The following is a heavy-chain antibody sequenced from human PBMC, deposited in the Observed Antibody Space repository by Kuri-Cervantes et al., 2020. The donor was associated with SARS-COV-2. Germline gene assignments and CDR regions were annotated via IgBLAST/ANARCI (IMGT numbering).Heavy chain of an antibody. CDR3: AKARYRSFSNSISDY. CDR1: GFTFSSYG. CDR2: ISYDGSNK. J-gene: IGHJ4*02. V-gene: IGHV3-30*18. Sequence: GESLKISCAASGFTFSSYGMHWVRQAPGKGLEWVAVISYDGSNKYYADSVKGRFTISRGNSKNTLYLQMNSLRAEDTAVYYCAKARYRSFSNSISDYWGQGTLVTVSS. D-gene: IGHD3-3*02.